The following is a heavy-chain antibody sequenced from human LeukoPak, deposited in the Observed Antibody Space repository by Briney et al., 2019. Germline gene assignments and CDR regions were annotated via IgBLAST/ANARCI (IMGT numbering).Heavy chain of an antibody. CDR1: GLTFSSYW. CDR3: ARAEYYYYYMDV. Sequence: GGSLRLSCAASGLTFSSYWMSWVRQAPGKGLEWVANIKQDGSEKYYVDSVKGRFTISRDNAKNSLYLQMNSLRAEDTAVYYCARAEYYYYYMDVWGKGTTVTVSS. V-gene: IGHV3-7*01. J-gene: IGHJ6*03. CDR2: IKQDGSEK.